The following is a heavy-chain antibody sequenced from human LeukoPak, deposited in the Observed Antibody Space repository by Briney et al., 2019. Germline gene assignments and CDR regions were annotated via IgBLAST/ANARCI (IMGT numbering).Heavy chain of an antibody. CDR1: GFTFDDYA. V-gene: IGHV3-9*01. Sequence: GGSLRLSCAASGFTFDDYAMHWVRQAPGKGLEWVSGISWNSGSIGYADSVKGRFTISRDNAENSLYLQMNSLRAEDTALYYCAKAMALSVFWFDPWGQGTLVTVSS. J-gene: IGHJ5*02. CDR3: AKAMALSVFWFDP. CDR2: ISWNSGSI. D-gene: IGHD2-8*01.